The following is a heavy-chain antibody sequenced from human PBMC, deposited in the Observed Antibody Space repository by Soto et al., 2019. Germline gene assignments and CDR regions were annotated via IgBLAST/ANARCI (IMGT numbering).Heavy chain of an antibody. CDR3: AKDRRLLILYHFDS. V-gene: IGHV3-23*01. Sequence: GGSLRLSWAGSGFTFSNYAMSWVRKAPGKGLEWVSAIGGSGVSTYYADSVKGRFIISRDNSKNTLYLQMNSLRAEDTAVYSCAKDRRLLILYHFDSWGQGTLVTVSS. J-gene: IGHJ4*02. D-gene: IGHD1-1*01. CDR1: GFTFSNYA. CDR2: IGGSGVST.